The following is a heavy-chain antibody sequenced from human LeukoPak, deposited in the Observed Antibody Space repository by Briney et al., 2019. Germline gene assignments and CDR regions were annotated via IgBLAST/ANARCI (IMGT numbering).Heavy chain of an antibody. D-gene: IGHD5-12*01. V-gene: IGHV4-39*01. CDR3: ARQDDFFVDIVGMFDP. CDR2: IYYSGST. CDR1: SGSISSSSYY. Sequence: SETLSLTCTVSSGSISSSSYYWGWIRQPPGKGLEWIGSIYYSGSTYYNPSLKSRVTISVDTSKNQFSLKLSSVTAADTAVYYCARQDDFFVDIVGMFDPWGQGTLVTVST. J-gene: IGHJ5*02.